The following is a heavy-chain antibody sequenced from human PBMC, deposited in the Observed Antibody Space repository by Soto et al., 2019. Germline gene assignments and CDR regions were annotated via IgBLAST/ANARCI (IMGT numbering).Heavy chain of an antibody. Sequence: PWGPLRLSCGTSVFTSTRYAMSWVRQAPGKGLEWVALIWYDGRNKYYADSVKGRFTVSRDNSKNTLYLQMNSLRAEDTAVYYCARDPGTGQWLPLDYWGQGPRATV. V-gene: IGHV3-33*07. D-gene: IGHD6-19*01. CDR1: VFTSTRYA. CDR2: IWYDGRNK. CDR3: ARDPGTGQWLPLDY. J-gene: IGHJ4*02.